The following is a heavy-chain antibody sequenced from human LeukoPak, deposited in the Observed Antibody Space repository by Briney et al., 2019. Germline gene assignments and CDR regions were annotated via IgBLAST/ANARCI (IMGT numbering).Heavy chain of an antibody. Sequence: GGSLRLSCAASGFTVSSNYMSWVRQAPGKGLEWVSAISGSGGGTYYADSVKGRFTISRDNSKNTLCLQMNSLRAEDTAVYYCAKMEGEVDIVVVPAAPDDYWGQGTLVTVSS. D-gene: IGHD2-2*03. J-gene: IGHJ4*02. V-gene: IGHV3-23*01. CDR2: ISGSGGGT. CDR3: AKMEGEVDIVVVPAAPDDY. CDR1: GFTVSSNY.